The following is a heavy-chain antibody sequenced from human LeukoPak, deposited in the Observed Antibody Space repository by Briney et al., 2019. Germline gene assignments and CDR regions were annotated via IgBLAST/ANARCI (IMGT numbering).Heavy chain of an antibody. CDR2: INHSGST. Sequence: SETLSLTCAVYGGSFSGYYWSWIRQPPGKGLEWIGEINHSGSTNYNPSLKSRVTISVDTSKNQFSLKLSSVTAADTAVYYCARGGGDIVVVPAPQRDYFDYWGQGTLVTVSS. D-gene: IGHD2-2*01. CDR1: GGSFSGYY. V-gene: IGHV4-34*01. J-gene: IGHJ4*02. CDR3: ARGGGDIVVVPAPQRDYFDY.